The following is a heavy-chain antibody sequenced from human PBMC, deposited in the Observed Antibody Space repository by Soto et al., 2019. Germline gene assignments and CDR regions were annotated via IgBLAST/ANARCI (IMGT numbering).Heavy chain of an antibody. D-gene: IGHD5-12*01. CDR2: IIPILGRA. Sequence: QVQLVQSGAEVKKPGSSVKVSCKASGGTFSSYSISWVRQAPGQGLEWMGRIIPILGRANYAQNFQGRVTITADKSTSTAYMELSSLRSDDTAEYYWATDSQDISGYDYFRHGGQGTGVTVSS. CDR3: ATDSQDISGYDYFRH. CDR1: GGTFSSYS. J-gene: IGHJ4*02. V-gene: IGHV1-69*08.